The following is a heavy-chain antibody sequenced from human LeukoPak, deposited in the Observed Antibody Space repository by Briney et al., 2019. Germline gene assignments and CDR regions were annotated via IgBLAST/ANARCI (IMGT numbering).Heavy chain of an antibody. CDR3: AKGFRLCGDYYFDY. CDR1: GFTFSSYA. Sequence: GGSLRLSCAASGFTFSSYAMSWVRQAPGEGLEWVSAIRGSGSSTYYADSVKGRFTISRDNSKNTLYLQMNSLRAEDTAIYYCAKGFRLCGDYYFDYWGQGTLVTVSS. D-gene: IGHD4-17*01. V-gene: IGHV3-23*01. J-gene: IGHJ4*02. CDR2: IRGSGSST.